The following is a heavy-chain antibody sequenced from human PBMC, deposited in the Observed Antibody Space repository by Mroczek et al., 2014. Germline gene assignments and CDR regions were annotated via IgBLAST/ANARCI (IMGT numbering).Heavy chain of an antibody. CDR3: ARAKTGYSSSWYGRNWFDP. Sequence: QVQLQHGAAGLLKPSETLSLTCAVYGGSFSGYYWSWIRQPPGKGLEWIGEINHSGSTNYNPSLKSRVTISVDTSKNQFSLKLSSVTAADTAVYYCARAKTGYSSSWYGRNWFDPWGQGTLVTVSS. CDR1: GGSFSGYY. J-gene: IGHJ5*02. CDR2: INHSGST. D-gene: IGHD6-13*01. V-gene: IGHV4-34*01.